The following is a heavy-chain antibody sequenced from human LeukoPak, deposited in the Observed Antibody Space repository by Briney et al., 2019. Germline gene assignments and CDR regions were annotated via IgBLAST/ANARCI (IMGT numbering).Heavy chain of an antibody. D-gene: IGHD3-10*01. CDR2: ISSSSSYV. Sequence: GGSLRLSCAASGFTFSSYSMNWVRQAPGKGLEWVSSISSSSSYVYYADSVKGRFTISRDNAKNSLYLQMNSLRAEDTAVYYCARNRGFGELFFDYWGQGTLVTVSS. V-gene: IGHV3-21*01. CDR3: ARNRGFGELFFDY. CDR1: GFTFSSYS. J-gene: IGHJ4*02.